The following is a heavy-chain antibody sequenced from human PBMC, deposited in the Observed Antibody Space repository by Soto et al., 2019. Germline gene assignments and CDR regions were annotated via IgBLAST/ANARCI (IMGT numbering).Heavy chain of an antibody. J-gene: IGHJ5*02. D-gene: IGHD2-2*01. CDR1: GGSISDDTYY. CDR3: ARLHCDSPNCVPLDP. V-gene: IGHV4-39*01. CDR2: IYYSGTS. Sequence: LSLTCTVSGGSISDDTYYWGWIRQPPGKGLEWIGSIYYSGTSSYNPSLKSRVTMSVDTSKKQLSLRLSSVTAADTAVYYCARLHCDSPNCVPLDPWGQGTLVTVSS.